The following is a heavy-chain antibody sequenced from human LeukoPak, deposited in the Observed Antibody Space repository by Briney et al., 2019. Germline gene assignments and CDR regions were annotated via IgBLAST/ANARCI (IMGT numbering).Heavy chain of an antibody. D-gene: IGHD2-15*01. CDR1: GDSISSYY. V-gene: IGHV4-59*08. Sequence: SETLSLTCTVSGDSISSYYWSWIRQPPGKGLEWIGYIYYSGSTNYNPSLKSRVTISVDTSKNQFSLKLSSVTAADTAVYYCARHLGYCSGGSCLTDYWGQGTLVTVSS. CDR2: IYYSGST. J-gene: IGHJ4*02. CDR3: ARHLGYCSGGSCLTDY.